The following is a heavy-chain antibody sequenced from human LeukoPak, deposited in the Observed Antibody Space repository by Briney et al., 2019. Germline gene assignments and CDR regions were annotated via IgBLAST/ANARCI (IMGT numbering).Heavy chain of an antibody. V-gene: IGHV4-59*01. CDR3: ASGSAAMIIWLDY. Sequence: PSETLSLTCTVSGGSISSYYWSWIRQPPGKGLEWIGYVYNSGSTNYNPSLKSRVTISVDTSKNQFSLKLSSVTAADTAMYYCASGSAAMIIWLDYWGQGTLVTVSS. J-gene: IGHJ4*02. CDR1: GGSISSYY. CDR2: VYNSGST. D-gene: IGHD5-18*01.